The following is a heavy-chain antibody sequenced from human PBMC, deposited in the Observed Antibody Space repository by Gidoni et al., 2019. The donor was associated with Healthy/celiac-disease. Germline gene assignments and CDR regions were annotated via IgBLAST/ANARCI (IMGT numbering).Heavy chain of an antibody. D-gene: IGHD4-17*01. CDR3: ARGESTYGDQMSFDY. Sequence: QVQLQESGPGLVKPSQTLSLTCTVSGGSISRGGYYWSWVRQHPGKGLEWIGYIYYSGSTYYNPSLKSRVTISVDTSKNQFSLKLSSVTAADTAVYYCARGESTYGDQMSFDYWGQGTLVTVSS. V-gene: IGHV4-31*03. CDR2: IYYSGST. J-gene: IGHJ4*02. CDR1: GGSISRGGYY.